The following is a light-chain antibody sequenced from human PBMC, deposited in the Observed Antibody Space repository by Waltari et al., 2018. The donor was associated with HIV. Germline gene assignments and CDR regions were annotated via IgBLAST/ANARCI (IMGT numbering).Light chain of an antibody. CDR2: GAS. V-gene: IGKV1-5*03. CDR1: QNINDW. J-gene: IGKJ2*01. Sequence: DIQMTQSPSTLSASIGDSVTITCRASQNINDWVAWYQQKPGKAPKLLIYGASTLEGGVSSRFRGSGFGTDFTLTISSLQPDDFATYYCQRYNNSFGQGT. CDR3: QRYNNS.